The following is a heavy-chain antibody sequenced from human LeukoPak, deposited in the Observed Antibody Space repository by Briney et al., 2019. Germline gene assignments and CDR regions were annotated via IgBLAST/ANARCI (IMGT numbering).Heavy chain of an antibody. CDR2: INQSGST. V-gene: IGHV4-34*01. Sequence: ETLSLTCAVYGGSFSVYYWSWIRQPPGKALEWIGEINQSGSTNYNPSLKSRVTISVDTSKKQFSLRLSPVTAADTAVYYCAAGCSNTSCYWYYYTDVWGKGTTVTVSS. CDR3: AAGCSNTSCYWYYYTDV. J-gene: IGHJ6*03. D-gene: IGHD2-2*01. CDR1: GGSFSVYY.